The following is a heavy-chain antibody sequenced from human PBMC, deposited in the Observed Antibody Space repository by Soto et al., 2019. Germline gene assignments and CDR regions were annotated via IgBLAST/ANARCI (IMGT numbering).Heavy chain of an antibody. D-gene: IGHD3-3*01. J-gene: IGHJ4*02. CDR2: INSDGSST. CDR1: GFTFSSYW. CDR3: ARDSVLNFWSGYSPDFDY. Sequence: GSLRLSCAASGFTFSSYWMPWVRQAPGKGLVWVSRINSDGSSTSYADSVKGRFTISRDNAKNTLYLQMNSLRAEDTAVYYCARDSVLNFWSGYSPDFDYWGQGTLVTVSS. V-gene: IGHV3-74*01.